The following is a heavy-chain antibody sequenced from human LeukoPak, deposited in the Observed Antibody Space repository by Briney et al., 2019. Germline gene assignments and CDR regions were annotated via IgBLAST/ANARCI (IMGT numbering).Heavy chain of an antibody. CDR2: IKQDGSEK. V-gene: IGHV3-7*01. J-gene: IGHJ4*02. CDR3: ARDGGHGDYNYY. D-gene: IGHD3-9*01. CDR1: GFTFSDCW. Sequence: GGALRLSCAASGFTFSDCWMTWVRPAPGKGRECVANIKQDGSEKYYVDSVQGRFTLSRDNAKNSLYLQMNNLRAEDTAVYCCARDGGHGDYNYYWGQGTLVTVSS.